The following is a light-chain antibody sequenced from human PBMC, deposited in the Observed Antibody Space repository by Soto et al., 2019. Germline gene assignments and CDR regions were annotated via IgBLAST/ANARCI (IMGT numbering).Light chain of an antibody. J-gene: IGLJ3*02. CDR1: LLAKTY. V-gene: IGLV3-27*01. CDR3: YSATDDHVVL. CDR2: KDT. Sequence: SYELTQPSSVSVSPGQTARITCSGDLLAKTYARWFHQRPGQAPVLLIYKDTERPSGIPERFSVSSSGSTGTLTISGAQVDDEGDYYCYSATDDHVVLFGGGTKVTVL.